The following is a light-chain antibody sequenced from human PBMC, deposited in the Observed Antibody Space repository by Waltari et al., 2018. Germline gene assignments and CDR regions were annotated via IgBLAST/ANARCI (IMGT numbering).Light chain of an antibody. CDR3: QQSYRAPQT. CDR2: GAS. Sequence: DIQMTQSPSSLAASVGDRVTITCRASQGISKFLAWFRQKPGKAPESLIYGASALQSGVSSRFSGSGSQTDFTLTIRNLQPEDFATYYCQQSYRAPQTFGGGTKVDMK. J-gene: IGKJ4*01. V-gene: IGKV1-16*01. CDR1: QGISKF.